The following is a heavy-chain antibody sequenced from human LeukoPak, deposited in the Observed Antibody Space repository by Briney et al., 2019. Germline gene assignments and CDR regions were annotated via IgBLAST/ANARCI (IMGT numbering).Heavy chain of an antibody. J-gene: IGHJ4*02. CDR2: IRSKADGGTP. V-gene: IGHV3-15*07. Sequence: GGSLRLSCAASGFSFSDAWMNWVRQAPGKGLEWVGHIRSKADGGTPDYIAPVKGRFTISRDDSKDTLYLQMNSLRAEDTAVYYCARSRPTEVGVDLFGAGTSDWGQGTLVTVSS. D-gene: IGHD1-1*01. CDR1: GFSFSDAW. CDR3: ARSRPTEVGVDLFGAGTSD.